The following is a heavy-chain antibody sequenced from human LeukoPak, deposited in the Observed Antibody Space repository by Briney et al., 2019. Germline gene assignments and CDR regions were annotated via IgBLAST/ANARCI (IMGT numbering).Heavy chain of an antibody. Sequence: GGSLRLSCAASGFTFSRYTMNWVRQAPGKGLEWVSYISSSSDTIYYADSVKGRFTISRDNAKNSLYLQMNSLRAEDTAVYYCARGRGHYGSGSYSINYWGQGTLVTVSS. V-gene: IGHV3-48*01. D-gene: IGHD3-10*01. CDR2: ISSSSDTI. CDR1: GFTFSRYT. CDR3: ARGRGHYGSGSYSINY. J-gene: IGHJ4*02.